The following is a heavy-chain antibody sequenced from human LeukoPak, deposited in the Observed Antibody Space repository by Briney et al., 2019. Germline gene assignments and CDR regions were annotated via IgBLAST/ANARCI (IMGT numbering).Heavy chain of an antibody. D-gene: IGHD6-6*01. CDR3: ANARFGF. J-gene: IGHJ4*02. V-gene: IGHV3-23*01. Sequence: GGSLRLSCAASGFTFSSYAMSWVRQAPGKGLEWVSTINENGGGTFHADSVKGRFTISRDNSKNTLYLQMNSLRAEDTAVYFCANARFGFWGQGTLVTVSS. CDR2: INENGGGT. CDR1: GFTFSSYA.